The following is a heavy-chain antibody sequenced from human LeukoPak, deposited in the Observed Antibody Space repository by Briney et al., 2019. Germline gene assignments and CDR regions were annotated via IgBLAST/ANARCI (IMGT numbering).Heavy chain of an antibody. J-gene: IGHJ4*02. CDR2: VHYSGTT. Sequence: SETLSLTCTVSDGSITNYDWSWVRQPPGKGLEFIGHVHYSGTTNYNPSLRSRVTISIDTSKKHFFLKLKSVTAADTAVYYCATGYGDFRVEGRYFYSWGQGTLVTVST. CDR3: ATGYGDFRVEGRYFYS. CDR1: DGSITNYD. D-gene: IGHD4-17*01. V-gene: IGHV4-59*01.